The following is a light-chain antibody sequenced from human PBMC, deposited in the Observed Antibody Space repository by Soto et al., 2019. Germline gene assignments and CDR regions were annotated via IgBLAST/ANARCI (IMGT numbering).Light chain of an antibody. Sequence: EIVLTQSPGTLSLSPGERATLSCRASQSVSSSYLAWYQQKPGQAPRLLIYGASSRATGIPDRFSGSGSGTGFTLPNSRLEPEDFAGYYCQQYGSSPPYTFGQGTKLEIK. CDR1: QSVSSSY. J-gene: IGKJ2*01. V-gene: IGKV3-20*01. CDR3: QQYGSSPPYT. CDR2: GAS.